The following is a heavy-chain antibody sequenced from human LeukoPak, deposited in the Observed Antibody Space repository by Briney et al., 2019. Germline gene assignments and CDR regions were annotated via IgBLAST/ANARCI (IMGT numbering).Heavy chain of an antibody. CDR3: AREGENYYDSSGYLRDAFDI. CDR2: INTNTGNP. V-gene: IGHV7-4-1*02. J-gene: IGHJ3*02. Sequence: ASVKVSCKASGYTFTSYYMHWVRQAPGQGLEWMGWINTNTGNPTYAQGFTGRFVFSLDTSVSTAYLQISSLKAEDTAVYYCAREGENYYDSSGYLRDAFDIWGQGTMVTVSS. D-gene: IGHD3-22*01. CDR1: GYTFTSYY.